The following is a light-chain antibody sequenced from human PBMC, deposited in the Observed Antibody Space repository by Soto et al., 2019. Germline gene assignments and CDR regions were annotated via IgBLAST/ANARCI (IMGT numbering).Light chain of an antibody. V-gene: IGLV2-8*01. CDR1: SSDVGGYNY. CDR2: EVS. J-gene: IGLJ3*02. Sequence: QSALTQPPSASGSPGQSVTISCTGTSSDVGGYNYVSWYQQQPGKAPKLMIYEVSKRPSGVPDRFSGSKSGNTASLTVSGLQAEDEADSYCSSYAGSNNLVFGGGTKLTVL. CDR3: SSYAGSNNLV.